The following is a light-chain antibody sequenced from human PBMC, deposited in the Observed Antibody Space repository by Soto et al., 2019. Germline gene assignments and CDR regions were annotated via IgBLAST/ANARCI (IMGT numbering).Light chain of an antibody. CDR2: DVN. V-gene: IGLV2-14*03. J-gene: IGLJ1*01. CDR1: SSDVGGYNF. CDR3: SSYTSSSTYV. Sequence: LTQPSSVSGSPGQSITISCTGTSSDVGGYNFVSWYQQHPGKAPKLMIYDVNNRPSGVSNRFSGSKSGNTASLTLSGLQAEDEADYYCSSYTSSSTYVFGTGTKVTVL.